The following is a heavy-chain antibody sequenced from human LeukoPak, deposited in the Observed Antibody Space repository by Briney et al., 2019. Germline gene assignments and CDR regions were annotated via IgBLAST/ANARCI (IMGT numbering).Heavy chain of an antibody. CDR1: GFTFSSYG. Sequence: GGSLRLSCAASGFTFSSYGMHWVRQAPGKGLEWVAVIWYDGSNKYYADSVKGRFTISRDNSKNTLYLQMNSLRAGDTAVYYCARGGYGDYGAFDYWGQGTLVTVSS. D-gene: IGHD4-17*01. CDR2: IWYDGSNK. V-gene: IGHV3-33*01. J-gene: IGHJ4*02. CDR3: ARGGYGDYGAFDY.